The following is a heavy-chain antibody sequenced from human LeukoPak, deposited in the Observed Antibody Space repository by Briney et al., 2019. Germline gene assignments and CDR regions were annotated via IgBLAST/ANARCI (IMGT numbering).Heavy chain of an antibody. CDR2: IYYSGST. Sequence: SQTLSLTCTVSGGSISGGGYYWSWIRQHPGKGLEWIGYIYYSGSTYYNPSLKSRVTISVDTSKMQFSLKLSSVTAADTAVYYCARETYYDYVWGRHAFDIWGQGTMVTVSS. D-gene: IGHD3-16*01. J-gene: IGHJ3*02. V-gene: IGHV4-31*03. CDR1: GGSISGGGYY. CDR3: ARETYYDYVWGRHAFDI.